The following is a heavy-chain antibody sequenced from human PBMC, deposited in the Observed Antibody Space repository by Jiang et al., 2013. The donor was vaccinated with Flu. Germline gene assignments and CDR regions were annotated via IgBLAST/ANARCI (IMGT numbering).Heavy chain of an antibody. J-gene: IGHJ6*02. D-gene: IGHD6-6*01. V-gene: IGHV3-23*01. Sequence: RLSCAASGFTFSRNAMGLGPAGSREGLEWVSDITGSGDTAYYADSVRGRFTISRDNSKNTLYLQMNSLRAEDTAVYYCAKGPGSRPNYYYGTDVWGQGTTVTVS. CDR1: GFTFSRNA. CDR3: AKGPGSRPNYYYGTDV. CDR2: ITGSGDTA.